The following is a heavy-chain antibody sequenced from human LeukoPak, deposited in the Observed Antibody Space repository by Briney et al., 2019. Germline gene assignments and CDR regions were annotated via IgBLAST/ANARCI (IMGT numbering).Heavy chain of an antibody. CDR3: ARELGYSYGLGHAFDI. V-gene: IGHV4-4*02. D-gene: IGHD5-18*01. Sequence: SGTLSLTCAVSGGSISSSNRWSWVRQPPGKGLEWIGEIYHSGSTNYNPSLKSRVTISVDKSKNQFSLKLSSVTAADTAVYYCARELGYSYGLGHAFDIWGQGTMVTVSS. CDR1: GGSISSSNR. J-gene: IGHJ3*02. CDR2: IYHSGST.